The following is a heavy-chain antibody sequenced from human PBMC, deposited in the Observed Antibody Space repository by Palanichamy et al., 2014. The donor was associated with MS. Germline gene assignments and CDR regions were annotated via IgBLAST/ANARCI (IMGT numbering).Heavy chain of an antibody. CDR2: ISGDNPGT. CDR3: AKAMSGHCSGARCYGLDA. J-gene: IGHJ6*02. Sequence: GGPLRLSCAASGFTFNTYAMSWVRQAPGKRLEWVSAISGDNPGTYHADSVKGRFTISRDNSKNTLYLQMNSLRAEDTAVYRCAKAMSGHCSGARCYGLDAWGQGTTVTVSS. V-gene: IGHV3-23*01. CDR1: GFTFNTYA. D-gene: IGHD2-15*01.